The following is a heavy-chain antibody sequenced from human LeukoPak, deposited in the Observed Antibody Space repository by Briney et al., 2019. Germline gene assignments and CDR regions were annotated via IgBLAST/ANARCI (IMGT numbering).Heavy chain of an antibody. J-gene: IGHJ4*02. CDR2: INPNSGGT. D-gene: IGHD3-10*01. CDR1: GYTFTGYY. Sequence: ASVKVSCKASGYTFTGYYMHWVRQTPGQGLEWMGWINPNSGGTNYAQKLQGRVTMTTDTSTSTAYMELRSLRSDDTAVYYCARYPTYYYGSGSYYNDYWGQGTLVTVSS. V-gene: IGHV1-2*02. CDR3: ARYPTYYYGSGSYYNDY.